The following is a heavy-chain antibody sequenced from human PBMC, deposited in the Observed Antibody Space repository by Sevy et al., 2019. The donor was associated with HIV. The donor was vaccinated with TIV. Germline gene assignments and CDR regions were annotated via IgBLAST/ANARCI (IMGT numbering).Heavy chain of an antibody. D-gene: IGHD2-2*02. CDR2: ISYDGSNR. CDR3: ALECCYSIVAEYFQN. J-gene: IGHJ1*01. Sequence: GGSLRLSCAASGFTFTYYSMHWVRQAPGKGLEWVATISYDGSNRHYADSVKGRFTISRDNSKNSLFLQMNSLRAEDTADEYWALECCYSIVAEYFQNWGQGTLVTVSS. CDR1: GFTFTYYS. V-gene: IGHV3-30-3*01.